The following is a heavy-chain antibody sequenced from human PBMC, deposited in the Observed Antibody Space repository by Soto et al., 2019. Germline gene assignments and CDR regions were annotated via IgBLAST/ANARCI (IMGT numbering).Heavy chain of an antibody. CDR1: GGSISSGGYY. V-gene: IGHV4-31*03. CDR2: IYYSGST. J-gene: IGHJ5*02. D-gene: IGHD6-6*01. Sequence: ASETLSLTCTVSGGSISSGGYYWSWIRQHPGKGLEWIGYIYYSGSTYYNPSLKSRVTISVDTSKNQFSLKLSSVTAADTAVYYCARGLYSSSYQPFDPWGQGTLVTVSS. CDR3: ARGLYSSSYQPFDP.